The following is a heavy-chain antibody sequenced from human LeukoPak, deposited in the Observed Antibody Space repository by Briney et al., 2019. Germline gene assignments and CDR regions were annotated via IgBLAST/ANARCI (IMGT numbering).Heavy chain of an antibody. D-gene: IGHD3-10*01. CDR2: IYYSGST. J-gene: IGHJ4*02. Sequence: SETLSLTCTVSGGSISSSSYYWGWIRQPPGKGLEWIGSIYYSGSTYYNPSLKSRVTISVDTSKNQFSLKLSSVTAADTAVYYCANLWFGELWGYYFDYWGQGTLVTVSS. CDR3: ANLWFGELWGYYFDY. CDR1: GGSISSSSYY. V-gene: IGHV4-39*01.